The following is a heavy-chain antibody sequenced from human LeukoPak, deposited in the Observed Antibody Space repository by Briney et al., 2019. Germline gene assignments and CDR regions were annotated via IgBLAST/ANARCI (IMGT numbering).Heavy chain of an antibody. Sequence: PGGTLRLSCAASGFTVSSNYMSWVRQAPGKGLERVSVIYSGGSTYYADSVNGRFTISRDNSKNTLYLQMNSLRAEDTAVYHCARELGPLGAFDIWGQGTMVTVSS. D-gene: IGHD3-16*01. J-gene: IGHJ3*02. CDR3: ARELGPLGAFDI. V-gene: IGHV3-53*01. CDR2: IYSGGST. CDR1: GFTVSSNY.